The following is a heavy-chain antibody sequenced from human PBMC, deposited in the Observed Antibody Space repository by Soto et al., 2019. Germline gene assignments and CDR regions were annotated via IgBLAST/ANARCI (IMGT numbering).Heavy chain of an antibody. V-gene: IGHV3-23*01. CDR1: GFTFSSYA. CDR2: ISGSGGST. D-gene: IGHD3-3*01. Sequence: GGSLRLSCAASGFTFSSYAMSWVRQAPGKGLEWVSAISGSGGSTYYADSVKGRFTISRDNSKNTLYLQMSSLRAEDTAVYYCAKDMQTYYDFWSGSQNYGMDVWGQGTTVTVSS. CDR3: AKDMQTYYDFWSGSQNYGMDV. J-gene: IGHJ6*02.